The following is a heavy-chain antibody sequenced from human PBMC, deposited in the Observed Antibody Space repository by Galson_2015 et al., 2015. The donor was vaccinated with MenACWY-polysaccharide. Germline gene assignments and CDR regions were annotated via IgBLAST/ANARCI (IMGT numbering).Heavy chain of an antibody. CDR2: MYTTGST. V-gene: IGHV4-4*07. J-gene: IGHJ6*02. Sequence: SETLSLTCSVSGGSINNSYWTWIRQPAGKGLEWIGRMYTTGSTNPNPSLKSRLTMSLDTSKNQFSLKLSSVTAADTAVYYCARVRGGQWPRYSMDVWGQGTTVTVSS. CDR3: ARVRGGQWPRYSMDV. D-gene: IGHD6-19*01. CDR1: GGSINNSY.